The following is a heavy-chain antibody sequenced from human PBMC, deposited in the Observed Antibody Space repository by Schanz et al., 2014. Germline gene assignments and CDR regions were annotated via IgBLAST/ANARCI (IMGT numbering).Heavy chain of an antibody. D-gene: IGHD2-15*01. J-gene: IGHJ4*02. Sequence: EVQLVESGGGLVQPGGSLRLSCEASGFTFSTYAMNWVRQAPGKGLEWVSSISGSAGFTYYADSVQGRFTISRDNSKNTLYLQMNSLRAEDTAVYYCAKGSVVVVAATLPFDYWGQGTLVTVS. CDR1: GFTFSTYA. CDR3: AKGSVVVVAATLPFDY. CDR2: ISGSAGFT. V-gene: IGHV3-23*04.